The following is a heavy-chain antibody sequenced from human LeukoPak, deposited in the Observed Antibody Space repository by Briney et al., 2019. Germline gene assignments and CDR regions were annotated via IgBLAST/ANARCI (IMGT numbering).Heavy chain of an antibody. J-gene: IGHJ3*02. CDR2: VDPQQGET. CDR1: TYNFRDYY. CDR3: TTQFCSGGSCYQDAFHI. D-gene: IGHD2-15*01. Sequence: ASVKVSCKASTYNFRDYYMHWVKQAPGKGPEWMGRVDPQQGETIYEDNFQGRVAISGDTSVDTAYMELTSLTSDDTAVYYCTTQFCSGGSCYQDAFHIWGQGTMVTVSS. V-gene: IGHV1-69-2*01.